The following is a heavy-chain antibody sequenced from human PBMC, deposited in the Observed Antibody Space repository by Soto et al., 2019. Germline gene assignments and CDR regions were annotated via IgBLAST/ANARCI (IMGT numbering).Heavy chain of an antibody. Sequence: GGSLRLSCSSSGFTFSDYYMSWIRQAPGKGLEWLSYISPGSRYPAYADSVKGRFTISRDNARRSLSLQMNSLTVDDTAIYYCVRGGGGGLFDPWGQGSMVTVSS. CDR2: ISPGSRYP. V-gene: IGHV3-11*06. J-gene: IGHJ5*02. CDR1: GFTFSDYY. D-gene: IGHD2-15*01. CDR3: VRGGGGGLFDP.